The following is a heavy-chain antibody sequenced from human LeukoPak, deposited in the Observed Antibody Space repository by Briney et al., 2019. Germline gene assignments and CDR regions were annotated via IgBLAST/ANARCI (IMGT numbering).Heavy chain of an antibody. CDR1: GFTFSNAW. Sequence: GGSLRLSCAASGFTFSNAWMSRVRQAPGKGLEWVGRIKSKSDGGTIDYGAPVKGRFTISRDDSKNTLYLQMSSLKTEDTAVYYCTTDLGIPSGGVFDCWGQETLVTVSS. CDR2: IKSKSDGGTI. V-gene: IGHV3-15*01. D-gene: IGHD6-13*01. J-gene: IGHJ4*02. CDR3: TTDLGIPSGGVFDC.